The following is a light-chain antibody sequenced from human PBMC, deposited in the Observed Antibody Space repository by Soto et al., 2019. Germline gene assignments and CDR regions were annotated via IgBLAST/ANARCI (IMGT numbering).Light chain of an antibody. CDR2: DAS. V-gene: IGKV1-5*01. J-gene: IGKJ1*01. Sequence: DIQMTQSPSTLSASVGDRVTLTCRASQSVSRRLAWFQQKPGKAPNLLISDASTLKSGVPSRFTGSGSGTEFTLIISSLQPDDFATYYCQQYNSCPWTFGQGTKVEI. CDR3: QQYNSCPWT. CDR1: QSVSRR.